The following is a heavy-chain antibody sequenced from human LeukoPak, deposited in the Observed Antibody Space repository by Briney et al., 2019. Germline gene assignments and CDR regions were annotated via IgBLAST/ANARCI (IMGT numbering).Heavy chain of an antibody. J-gene: IGHJ5*02. CDR3: ANSRLERLLYWFDP. CDR1: GGSISSYY. D-gene: IGHD1-1*01. V-gene: IGHV4-59*12. CDR2: IYYSGST. Sequence: SETLSLSCTVSGGSISSYYWSWIRQPPGKGLEWIGYIYYSGSTNYNPSLKSRVTISVDTSKNQFSLQLNSVTPGDTAVYYCANSRLERLLYWFDPWGQGTLVTVSS.